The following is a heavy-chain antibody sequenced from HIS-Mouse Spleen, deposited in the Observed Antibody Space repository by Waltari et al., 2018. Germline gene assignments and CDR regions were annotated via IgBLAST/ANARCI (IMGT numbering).Heavy chain of an antibody. CDR2: RYSSGST. J-gene: IGHJ2*01. V-gene: IGHV4-39*07. Sequence: QLPLQESGPGLVKPSETLYLTCTVSGGYISSSSYYWGWIRQPPGKGLGVIGSRYSSGSTYSNPALRSRVTISVNTAKNQCSLKLSSVTAADTAVYYCAREIPYSSSWYDWYFDLWGRGTLVTVSS. CDR1: GGYISSSSYY. CDR3: AREIPYSSSWYDWYFDL. D-gene: IGHD6-13*01.